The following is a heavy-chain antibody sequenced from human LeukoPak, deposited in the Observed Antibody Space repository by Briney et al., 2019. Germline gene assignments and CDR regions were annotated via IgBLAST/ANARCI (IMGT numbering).Heavy chain of an antibody. CDR2: MYYSGST. D-gene: IGHD5-12*01. CDR3: ARGVAGYGPYDY. J-gene: IGHJ4*02. CDR1: GDSISTYY. Sequence: PDTLSLTCTVSGDSISTYYWSWIRQPPGKGLEWIGYMYYSGSTNYNPSLKSRVTISLDTPKNQFSLRLNSVTAADTAVYYCARGVAGYGPYDYWGQGTLVTVSS. V-gene: IGHV4-59*07.